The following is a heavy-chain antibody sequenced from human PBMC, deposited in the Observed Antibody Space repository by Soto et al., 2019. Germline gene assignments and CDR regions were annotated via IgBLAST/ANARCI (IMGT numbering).Heavy chain of an antibody. V-gene: IGHV1-18*01. CDR3: ATVRGMRAPDTFDD. CDR2: INPNNNGHT. Sequence: QVQLVQSGAEVKKPGASVKVSCKASGYTFTNYGISWVRQAPGQGLEWMGWINPNNNGHTNSAQNLQDRITLTTATSTTTAYMELRSLTSDATAVYYCATVRGMRAPDTFDDWGQGTLLIVSS. J-gene: IGHJ4*02. CDR1: GYTFTNYG. D-gene: IGHD3-10*01.